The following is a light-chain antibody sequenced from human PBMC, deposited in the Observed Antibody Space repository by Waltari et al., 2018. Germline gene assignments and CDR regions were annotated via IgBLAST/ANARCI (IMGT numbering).Light chain of an antibody. Sequence: QSVLTQPPSASGTPGQRVTISCSGSSSHIGSDTVNWYQQLPGTAPRLLISGNDQRPSGVPDRFSGSKSGTSASLAISGLRSEDEADYYCAAWDDSLGVWIFGGGTKLTVL. V-gene: IGLV1-47*01. J-gene: IGLJ2*01. CDR1: SSHIGSDT. CDR2: GND. CDR3: AAWDDSLGVWI.